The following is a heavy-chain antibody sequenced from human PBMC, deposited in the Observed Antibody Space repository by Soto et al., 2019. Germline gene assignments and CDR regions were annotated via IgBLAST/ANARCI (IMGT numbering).Heavy chain of an antibody. J-gene: IGHJ5*02. CDR2: IIPIFGTA. D-gene: IGHD2-21*02. Sequence: QVQLVQSGAEVKKPGSSVKVSCKASGGTFSSYAISWVRQAPGQGLEWMGGIIPIFGTANYAQKFQGRVTITADESTRTAYMELSSRRSEDTAVYYCAHTQEEVVTARNWFDPWGQGTLVTVSS. CDR1: GGTFSSYA. CDR3: AHTQEEVVTARNWFDP. V-gene: IGHV1-69*12.